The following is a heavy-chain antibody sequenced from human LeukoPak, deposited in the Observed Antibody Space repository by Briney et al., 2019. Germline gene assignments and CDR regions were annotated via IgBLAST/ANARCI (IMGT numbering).Heavy chain of an antibody. J-gene: IGHJ4*02. D-gene: IGHD1-20*01. CDR3: ASGGGYNWREPGYDY. Sequence: ASVKVSCKASGYTFTSYGISWVRQAPGQRLEWMGWISAYNGNTNYAQKLQGRVTMTTDTSTSTAYMELRSLRSDDTAVYYCASGGGYNWREPGYDYWGQGTLVTVSS. V-gene: IGHV1-18*01. CDR1: GYTFTSYG. CDR2: ISAYNGNT.